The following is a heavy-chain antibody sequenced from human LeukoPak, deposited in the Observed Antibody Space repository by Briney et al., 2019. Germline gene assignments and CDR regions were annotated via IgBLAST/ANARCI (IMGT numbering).Heavy chain of an antibody. CDR3: ARGRRVRGYSYGPLRNYYYYYMDV. J-gene: IGHJ6*03. CDR2: INPNNGNT. V-gene: IGHV1-8*03. Sequence: ASVKVSCKASGYTFTSYDINWVRQPTGQGLEWMGWINPNNGNTGYAQKFQGRVTITRNTSISTAYMELSSLRSEDTAVYYCARGRRVRGYSYGPLRNYYYYYMDVWGKGTTVTVSS. D-gene: IGHD5-18*01. CDR1: GYTFTSYD.